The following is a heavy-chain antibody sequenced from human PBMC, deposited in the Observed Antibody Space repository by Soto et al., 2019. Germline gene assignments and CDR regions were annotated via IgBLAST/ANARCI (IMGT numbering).Heavy chain of an antibody. D-gene: IGHD6-6*01. CDR2: IIPIFGTA. Sequence: QVQLVQSGAEVKKPGSSVKVSCKASGGTFSSYAISWVRQAPGQGLEWMGGIIPIFGTANYAQKFQGRVTIPADKSTSTAYMELSSLRSEDTAVYYCASEYSSSSGNSNFDYWGQGTLVTVSS. J-gene: IGHJ4*02. V-gene: IGHV1-69*06. CDR1: GGTFSSYA. CDR3: ASEYSSSSGNSNFDY.